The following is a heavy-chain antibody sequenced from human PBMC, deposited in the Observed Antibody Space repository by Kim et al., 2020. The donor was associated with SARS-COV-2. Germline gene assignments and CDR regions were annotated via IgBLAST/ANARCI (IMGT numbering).Heavy chain of an antibody. V-gene: IGHV4-59*12. D-gene: IGHD4-4*01. CDR3: TRDDYSQYIEGAYYYYY. Sequence: SETLSLTCTVSGGSLKDYYWSWVRQPPGKGLEWIGYIYYTGSTNYNPSLKSRGTMSVHTSENQISLKPNSVTAAETAVYFCTRDDYSQYIEGAYYYYY. CDR1: GGSLKDYY. CDR2: IYYTGST. J-gene: IGHJ6*01.